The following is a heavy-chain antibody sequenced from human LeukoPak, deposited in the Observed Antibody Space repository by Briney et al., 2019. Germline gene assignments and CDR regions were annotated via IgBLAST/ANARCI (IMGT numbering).Heavy chain of an antibody. V-gene: IGHV3-30*18. J-gene: IGHJ4*02. Sequence: GGSLRLSCAASGFTFSSYGMHWVRQAPGKGLEWVAVISYDGSNKYYADSVKGRFTISRDNSKNTLYPQMNSLRAEDTAVYYCAKDHCGGDCSYFDYWGQGTLVTVSS. CDR2: ISYDGSNK. CDR1: GFTFSSYG. D-gene: IGHD2-21*02. CDR3: AKDHCGGDCSYFDY.